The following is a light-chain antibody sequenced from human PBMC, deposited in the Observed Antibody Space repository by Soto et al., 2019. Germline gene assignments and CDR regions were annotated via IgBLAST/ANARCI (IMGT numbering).Light chain of an antibody. CDR1: QSVSASQ. CDR3: QQYTQSLWT. V-gene: IGKV3-20*01. Sequence: EVVLTQSPGTLSLSPGERATLSCRTSQSVSASQLAWYQQKPGQAPRLLIYGVSNRATSIPERFSGSGSGTHFTLTIDRLEPEDFAVYFCQQYTQSLWTFGQGTKVEIK. CDR2: GVS. J-gene: IGKJ1*01.